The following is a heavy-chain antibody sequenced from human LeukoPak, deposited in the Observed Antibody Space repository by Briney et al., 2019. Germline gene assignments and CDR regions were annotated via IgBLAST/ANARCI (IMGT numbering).Heavy chain of an antibody. V-gene: IGHV1-24*01. CDR1: GYTLTELS. CDR3: ARSRPAPAGRYNWNVWRKQKDYYYGLDV. Sequence: ASVKVSCKVSGYTLTELSMHWVRQAPGKGLEWMGGFDPEDGETIYAQKFQGRVTMTEDTSTDTAYMELSSLRSEDTAVYYCARSRPAPAGRYNWNVWRKQKDYYYGLDVWGQGTTVTVS. CDR2: FDPEDGET. D-gene: IGHD1-20*01. J-gene: IGHJ6*02.